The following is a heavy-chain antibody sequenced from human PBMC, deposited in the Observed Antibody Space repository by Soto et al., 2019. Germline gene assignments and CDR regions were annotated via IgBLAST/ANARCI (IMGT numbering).Heavy chain of an antibody. J-gene: IGHJ6*04. CDR3: GVLLWFGEFVQTDV. V-gene: IGHV3-23*01. CDR1: GFTFSSYA. CDR2: ISGSGGST. Sequence: GGSLRLSCAASGFTFSSYAMSWVRQAPGKGLEWVSAISGSGGSTYYADSVKGRFTISRDNSKNTLYLQMNSLRSEDTAVYYCGVLLWFGEFVQTDVWGKGTTVTVSS. D-gene: IGHD3-10*01.